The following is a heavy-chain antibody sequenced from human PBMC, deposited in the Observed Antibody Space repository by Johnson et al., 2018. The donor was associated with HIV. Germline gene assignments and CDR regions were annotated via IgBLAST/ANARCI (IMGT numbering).Heavy chain of an antibody. CDR1: GFTFSSYA. D-gene: IGHD5-18*01. CDR2: ISYDGTNK. CDR3: ARAPWAGYSYGLLD. J-gene: IGHJ3*01. Sequence: QVQLVESGGGVVQPGRSLRLSCAASGFTFSSYAMHWVRQAPGKGLEWVAIISYDGTNKYYADSVKGRFTISRDNSKNTLYLQMNSLRVEDTAIYYCARAPWAGYSYGLLDGGQGTMVTVSS. V-gene: IGHV3-30*14.